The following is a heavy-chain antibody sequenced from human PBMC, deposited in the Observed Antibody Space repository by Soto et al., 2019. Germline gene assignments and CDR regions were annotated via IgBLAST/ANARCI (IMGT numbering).Heavy chain of an antibody. CDR1: GGSFSTDY. Sequence: VQLQQWGAGLLKPSETLSLTCAVYGGSFSTDYWSWIRQPPGKGLEWIGEINPSGGTNYNPSLKSRVTISVTPSKNQFSLKLSSVTAAHTAVYYCARVLAARASRDFDYWGQGTLVTVSS. J-gene: IGHJ4*02. D-gene: IGHD6-6*01. CDR3: ARVLAARASRDFDY. V-gene: IGHV4-34*01. CDR2: INPSGGT.